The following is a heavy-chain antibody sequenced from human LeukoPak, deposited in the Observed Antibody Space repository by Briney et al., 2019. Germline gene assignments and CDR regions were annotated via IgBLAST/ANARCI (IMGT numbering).Heavy chain of an antibody. CDR2: IYHSGST. J-gene: IGHJ6*02. CDR1: GGSISSGGYS. V-gene: IGHV4-30-2*01. Sequence: SQTLSLTCAVSGGSISSGGYSWSWIRQPPGKGLEWIGYIYHSGSTYYNPSLKSRVTISVDRSKNQFSLKLSSATAADTAVYYCAGRVYYGSGSPYGMDVWGQGTTVTVSS. D-gene: IGHD3-10*01. CDR3: AGRVYYGSGSPYGMDV.